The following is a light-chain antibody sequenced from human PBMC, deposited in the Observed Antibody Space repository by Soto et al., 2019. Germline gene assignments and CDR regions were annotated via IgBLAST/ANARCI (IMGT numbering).Light chain of an antibody. CDR3: QQTYSTPLT. CDR1: QYIYNY. Sequence: EIQVAKSASSLSASVGNRVTITGGASQYIYNYFSWYQQTPGTAPKLLIYAASSLQSGAPPRFSGSGSGTDFPLSINSLQPEDFATYYCQQTYSTPLTFGGGTKVDI. V-gene: IGKV1-39*01. J-gene: IGKJ4*01. CDR2: AAS.